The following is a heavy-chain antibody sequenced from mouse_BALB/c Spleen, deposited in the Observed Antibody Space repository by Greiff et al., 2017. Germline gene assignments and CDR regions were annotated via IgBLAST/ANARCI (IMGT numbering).Heavy chain of an antibody. CDR2: IDPSDSYT. Sequence: QVQLQQPGAELVKPGASVKMSCKASGYTFTSYWMHWVKQRPGQGLEWIGTIDPSDSYTSYNQKFKGKATLTVDTSSSTAYMQLSSLTSEDSAVYNYSRSYGSSYYARDYWGQGTSVTVSS. CDR1: GYTFTSYW. D-gene: IGHD1-1*01. J-gene: IGHJ4*01. CDR3: SRSYGSSYYARDY. V-gene: IGHV1S127*01.